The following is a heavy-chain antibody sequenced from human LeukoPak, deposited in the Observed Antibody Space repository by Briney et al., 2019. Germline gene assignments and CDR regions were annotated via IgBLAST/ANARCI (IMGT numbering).Heavy chain of an antibody. D-gene: IGHD6-19*01. CDR3: ARDSGSGWTPGESAFDI. CDR1: GFNFSSYE. Sequence: GGSLRLSCAASGFNFSSYELNWVRQAPGKGLEGVSYIGTSGSPIYYADSVNGRFTISRDNAKNSLYLQVSSLRAEDTAIYYCARDSGSGWTPGESAFDIWGQGTMVTVSS. CDR2: IGTSGSPI. J-gene: IGHJ3*02. V-gene: IGHV3-48*03.